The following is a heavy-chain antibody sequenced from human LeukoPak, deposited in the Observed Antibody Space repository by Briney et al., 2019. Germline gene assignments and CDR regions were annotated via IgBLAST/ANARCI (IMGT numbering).Heavy chain of an antibody. J-gene: IGHJ6*03. CDR2: IKTKIDGGTA. Sequence: GGSLRLSCAASEFIFSNAWMSWVRQAPGKGLEWVGRIKTKIDGGTADYAAPVKGRFTISRDDTKNMLYLQMNSLKIEDTAVYYCTTDPNSCYYYMDVWGKGTTVTVSS. V-gene: IGHV3-15*01. CDR3: TTDPNSCYYYMDV. CDR1: EFIFSNAW.